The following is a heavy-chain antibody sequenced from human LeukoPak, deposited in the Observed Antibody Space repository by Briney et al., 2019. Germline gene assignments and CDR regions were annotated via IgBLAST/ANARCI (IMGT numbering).Heavy chain of an antibody. D-gene: IGHD5-12*01. J-gene: IGHJ4*02. CDR2: IYYSGST. CDR1: GGSISSSSYY. Sequence: SETLSLTCTVPGGSISSSSYYWGWIRQPPGKGLEWIGSIYYSGSTYYNPSLKSRVTISVDTSKNQFSLKLSSVTAADTAVYYCASIVATKFDYWGQGTLVTVSS. CDR3: ASIVATKFDY. V-gene: IGHV4-39*01.